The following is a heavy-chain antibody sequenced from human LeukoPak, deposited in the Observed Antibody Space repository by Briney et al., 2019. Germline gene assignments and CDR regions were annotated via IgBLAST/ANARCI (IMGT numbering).Heavy chain of an antibody. V-gene: IGHV3-15*01. D-gene: IGHD6-19*01. J-gene: IGHJ4*02. Sequence: GGSLRLSCAASGFTFSSYAMSWVRQAPGKGLEWVGRIKSKTDGGTTDYAAPVKGRFTISRDDSKNTLYLQMNSLKTEDTAVYYCTTDPSAVAGGYWGQGTLVTVSS. CDR1: GFTFSSYA. CDR3: TTDPSAVAGGY. CDR2: IKSKTDGGTT.